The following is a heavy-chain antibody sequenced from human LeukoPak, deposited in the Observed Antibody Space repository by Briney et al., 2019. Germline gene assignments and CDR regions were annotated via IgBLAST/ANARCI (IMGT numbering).Heavy chain of an antibody. CDR2: IHYSGST. D-gene: IGHD4-17*01. J-gene: IGHJ4*02. CDR1: GDSISSYY. V-gene: IGHV4-59*01. CDR3: ARGNTVTKLGY. Sequence: SETLSLTCTVSGDSISSYYWSWIRQPPGKGLEWIGFIHYSGSTNYKPSLKSRLTISVDTSKNQFSLKLSSVTAADTAVYYCARGNTVTKLGYWGQGTLVTVSS.